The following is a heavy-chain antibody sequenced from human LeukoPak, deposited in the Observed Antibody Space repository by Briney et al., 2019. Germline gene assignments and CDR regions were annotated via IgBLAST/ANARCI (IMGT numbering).Heavy chain of an antibody. V-gene: IGHV3-7*05. CDR2: IKQDGSEK. Sequence: GGSLRLSCAASAFTFSDYWMSWVRQAPGQGLQWVANIKQDGSEKYYVDSVKGRFTISRDNAENSLYLQMNSLRADDTALYYCAREAYRDASVDYWGQGTLVTVSS. CDR1: AFTFSDYW. J-gene: IGHJ4*02. D-gene: IGHD1-14*01. CDR3: AREAYRDASVDY.